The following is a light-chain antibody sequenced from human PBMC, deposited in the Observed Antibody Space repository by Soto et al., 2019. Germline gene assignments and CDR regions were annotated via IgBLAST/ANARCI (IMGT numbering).Light chain of an antibody. CDR1: QSVSSSY. J-gene: IGKJ1*01. Sequence: EIVLTQSPGTLSLSPGERATLSCRAIQSVSSSYLAWYQHKPGQAPRLLIYDASNRATGIPARFSGSGSGTDFTLTISSLEPEDFAVYYCQQRSNWPPWTFGQGTKVDIK. CDR2: DAS. CDR3: QQRSNWPPWT. V-gene: IGKV3-11*01.